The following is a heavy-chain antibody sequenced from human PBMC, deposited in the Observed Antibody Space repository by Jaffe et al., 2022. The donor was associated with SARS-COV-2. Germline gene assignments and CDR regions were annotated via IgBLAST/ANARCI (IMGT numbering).Heavy chain of an antibody. J-gene: IGHJ4*02. Sequence: QVQLVESGGGVVQPGRSLRLSCAASGFTFSSYAMHWVRQAPGKGLEWVAVISYDGSNKYYADSVKGRFTISRDNSKNTLYLQMNSLRAEDTAVYYCARDYYGSGSYTDWGQGTLVTVSS. CDR3: ARDYYGSGSYTD. CDR2: ISYDGSNK. D-gene: IGHD3-10*01. V-gene: IGHV3-30*04. CDR1: GFTFSSYA.